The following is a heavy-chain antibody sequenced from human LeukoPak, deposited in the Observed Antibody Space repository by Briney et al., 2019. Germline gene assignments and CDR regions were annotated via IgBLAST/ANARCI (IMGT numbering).Heavy chain of an antibody. V-gene: IGHV1-2*02. Sequence: ASVKVSCKASGHTFIGYNMHWVRQAPGQGLEWMGWINPNFGGTDYAQRFQGRVTMTRDTSISTVYMELSRLRSDDTAVYYCARGYSGYDRKAKYYFDYWGQGTLVTVSS. D-gene: IGHD5-12*01. CDR1: GHTFIGYN. CDR3: ARGYSGYDRKAKYYFDY. CDR2: INPNFGGT. J-gene: IGHJ4*02.